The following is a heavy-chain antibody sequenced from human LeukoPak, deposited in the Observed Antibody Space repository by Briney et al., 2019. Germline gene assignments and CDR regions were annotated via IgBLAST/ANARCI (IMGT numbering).Heavy chain of an antibody. V-gene: IGHV4-34*01. CDR2: INHSGST. Sequence: SETLSLTCAVYGGSFSGYYWSWIRQPPGKGLEWIGEINHSGSTNYSPSLKSRVTISVDTSKNQFSLKLSSVTAADTAVYYCARGVAVALVRYFDYWGQGSLVTVSS. D-gene: IGHD6-19*01. CDR1: GGSFSGYY. CDR3: ARGVAVALVRYFDY. J-gene: IGHJ4*02.